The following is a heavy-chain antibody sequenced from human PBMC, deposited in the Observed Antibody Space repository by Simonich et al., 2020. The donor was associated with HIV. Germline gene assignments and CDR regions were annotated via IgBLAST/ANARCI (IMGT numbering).Heavy chain of an antibody. CDR1: GYTLTGLS. D-gene: IGHD3-22*01. J-gene: IGHJ3*02. CDR3: ARALKYYYDSSGSLSDAFDM. Sequence: QVQLVQSGAEVKKPGASVKVSCKVSGYTLTGLSMHWVRQAPGKGLEWMGGFDPENLETIYAQNFQGRVSMTEDTSTDTAYMELSSLRSEDTAVYYCARALKYYYDSSGSLSDAFDMWGQGTMVTVSS. CDR2: FDPENLET. V-gene: IGHV1-24*01.